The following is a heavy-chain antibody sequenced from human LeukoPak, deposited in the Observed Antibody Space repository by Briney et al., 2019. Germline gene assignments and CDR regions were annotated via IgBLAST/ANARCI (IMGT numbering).Heavy chain of an antibody. CDR1: GGTFSSYA. CDR2: MNPNSGNT. D-gene: IGHD6-13*01. Sequence: ASVKVSCKASGGTFSSYAISWVRQAPGQGLEWMGWMNPNSGNTGYAQKFQGRVTMTRNTSIGTAYMELSSLRSEDTAVYYCARVPYSSSWYQYYYYYYMDVWGKGTTVTISS. V-gene: IGHV1-8*02. J-gene: IGHJ6*03. CDR3: ARVPYSSSWYQYYYYYYMDV.